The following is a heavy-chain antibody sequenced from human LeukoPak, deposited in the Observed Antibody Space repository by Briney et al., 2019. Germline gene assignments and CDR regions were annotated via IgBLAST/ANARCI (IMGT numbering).Heavy chain of an antibody. CDR1: GYTFTSYG. CDR3: ARDQAATNTQVRFCLD. V-gene: IGHV1-18*01. D-gene: IGHD3-9*01. CDR2: ISAYNGNT. Sequence: ASVKVSCTASGYTFTSYGISWVRQAPGQGLEWMGWISAYNGNTNFAQKLQGRVTMTTDTSTSTAYMDLRSLRSDDTAVYYCARDQAATNTQVRFCLDWGQGTLVTVSS. J-gene: IGHJ4*02.